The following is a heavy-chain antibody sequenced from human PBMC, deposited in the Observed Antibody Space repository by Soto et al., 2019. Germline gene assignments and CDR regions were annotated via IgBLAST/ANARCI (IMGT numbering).Heavy chain of an antibody. CDR3: ASDVGVVQKYYYYSGMDV. V-gene: IGHV1-2*02. D-gene: IGHD3-3*01. CDR2: INPNSGGT. CDR1: GYTFTGYY. Sequence: ASVKVSCKASGYTFTGYYMHWVRQAPGQGLEWMGWINPNSGGTNYAQKFQGRVTMTRDTSISTAYMELSRLRSDDTAVYYCASDVGVVQKYYYYSGMDVWGQGTTVTFSS. J-gene: IGHJ6*02.